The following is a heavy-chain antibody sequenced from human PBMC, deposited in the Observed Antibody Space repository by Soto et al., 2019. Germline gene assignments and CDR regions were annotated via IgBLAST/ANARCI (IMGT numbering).Heavy chain of an antibody. D-gene: IGHD2-21*01. V-gene: IGHV1-24*01. J-gene: IGHJ4*02. CDR2: FDPEDGET. CDR3: ATESVAYCGGDCPPLFDY. Sequence: EASVKVSCKVSGYTLTELSMHWVRQAPGKGLEWMGGFDPEDGETIYAQKFQGRVTMTEDTSTDTAYMELSSLRSEDTAVYYCATESVAYCGGDCPPLFDYWGQGTLVTVSS. CDR1: GYTLTELS.